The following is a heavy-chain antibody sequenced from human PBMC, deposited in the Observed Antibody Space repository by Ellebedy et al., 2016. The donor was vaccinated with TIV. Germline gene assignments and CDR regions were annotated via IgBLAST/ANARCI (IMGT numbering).Heavy chain of an antibody. V-gene: IGHV3-30*02. Sequence: PGGSLRLSCVASGFSFSNYGMHWVRQAPGKGLEWVAFKRFDGRNEYNGDSVEGRFFISRDVSKNTLFLQMNRLRAEDTAMYYCTRETNPSPGAVAGTGFDCWGQGALVIVFS. CDR3: TRETNPSPGAVAGTGFDC. J-gene: IGHJ4*02. CDR2: KRFDGRNE. D-gene: IGHD6-19*01. CDR1: GFSFSNYG.